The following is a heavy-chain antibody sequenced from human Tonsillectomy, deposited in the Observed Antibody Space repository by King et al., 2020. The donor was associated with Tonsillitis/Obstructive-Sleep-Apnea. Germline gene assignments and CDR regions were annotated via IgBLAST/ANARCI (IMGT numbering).Heavy chain of an antibody. V-gene: IGHV3-23*04. J-gene: IGHJ4*02. CDR1: GFTFSSYA. CDR3: AKGRKGALGYCSGGSCYDYFDY. D-gene: IGHD2-15*01. CDR2: ISGSGGST. Sequence: VQLVESGGGLVQPGGSLRLSCAASGFTFSSYAMSWVRQAPGKGLEWVSAISGSGGSTYYADSVKGRFTISRDNSKNTLYLQMNILRAEDTAVYYCAKGRKGALGYCSGGSCYDYFDYWGQGTLVTVSS.